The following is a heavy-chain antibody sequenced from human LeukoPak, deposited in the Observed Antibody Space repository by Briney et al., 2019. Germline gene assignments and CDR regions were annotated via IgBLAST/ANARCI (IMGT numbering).Heavy chain of an antibody. Sequence: SVKVSCKASGGTFSSYAISWVRQAPGQGLEWMGRIIPILGIANYAQKFQGRVTITADKSTSTAYMELSSLRSEDTAVYYCARDGMNTVTPDAFDIWGQGAMVTVSS. CDR3: ARDGMNTVTPDAFDI. J-gene: IGHJ3*02. CDR2: IIPILGIA. CDR1: GGTFSSYA. D-gene: IGHD4-17*01. V-gene: IGHV1-69*04.